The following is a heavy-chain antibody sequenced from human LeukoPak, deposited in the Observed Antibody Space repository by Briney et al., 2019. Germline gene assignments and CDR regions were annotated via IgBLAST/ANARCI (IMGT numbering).Heavy chain of an antibody. CDR3: ARETRSGQYYYYGMDV. Sequence: ASVKVSCKASGYTFTSYGISWVRQAPGQGLEWMGWISAYNGNTNYAQKLQGRVTMTTDTSTSTAYMELSSLRSEDTAVYYCARETRSGQYYYYGMDVWGQGTTVTVSS. D-gene: IGHD3-3*01. CDR1: GYTFTSYG. V-gene: IGHV1-18*01. CDR2: ISAYNGNT. J-gene: IGHJ6*02.